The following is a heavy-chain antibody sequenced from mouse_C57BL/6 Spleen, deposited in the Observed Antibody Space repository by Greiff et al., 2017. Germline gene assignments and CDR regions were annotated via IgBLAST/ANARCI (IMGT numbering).Heavy chain of an antibody. J-gene: IGHJ4*01. CDR1: GFTFSSYG. CDR3: ARLACYRNYGAMDD. D-gene: IGHD2-5*01. CDR2: ISSGGSYT. V-gene: IGHV5-6*01. Sequence: EVQGVESGGDLVKPGGSLKLSCAASGFTFSSYGMSWVRQTPDKRLEWVATISSGGSYTYYPDSVKGRFTISRDNAKNTLYLQLSILKSEDTAVYDCARLACYRNYGAMDDWGQGTSVTVSS.